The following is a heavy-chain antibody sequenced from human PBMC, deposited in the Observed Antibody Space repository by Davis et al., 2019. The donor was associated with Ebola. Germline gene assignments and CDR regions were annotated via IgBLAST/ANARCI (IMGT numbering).Heavy chain of an antibody. CDR1: GFTFSSYG. D-gene: IGHD3-10*01. Sequence: GGSLRLSCAASGFTFSSYGMHWVRQAPGKGLEWVAVISYDGSNKYYADSVKGRFTISKDNSKNTLYLQMNSLRAEDTAVYYCARAPLYITMVQGVIRVTIYYYYGMDVWGQGTTVTVSS. CDR2: ISYDGSNK. J-gene: IGHJ6*02. CDR3: ARAPLYITMVQGVIRVTIYYYYGMDV. V-gene: IGHV3-30*03.